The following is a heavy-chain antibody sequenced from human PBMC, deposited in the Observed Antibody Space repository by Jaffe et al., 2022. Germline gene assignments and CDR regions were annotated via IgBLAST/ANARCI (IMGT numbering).Heavy chain of an antibody. V-gene: IGHV1-3*01. Sequence: QVQLVQSGAEVKKPGASVKVSCKASGYTFTSYAMHWVRQAPGQRLEWMGWINAGNGNTKYSQKFQGRVTITRDTSASTAYMELSSLRSEDTAVYYCARDRVDIVATPHFDYWGQGTLVTVSS. CDR1: GYTFTSYA. CDR2: INAGNGNT. J-gene: IGHJ4*02. D-gene: IGHD5-12*01. CDR3: ARDRVDIVATPHFDY.